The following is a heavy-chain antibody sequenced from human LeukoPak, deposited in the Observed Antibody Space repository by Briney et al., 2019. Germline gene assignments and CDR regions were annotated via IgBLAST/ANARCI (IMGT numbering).Heavy chain of an antibody. CDR3: AKGWTSALTGTTCRFDP. CDR2: ISGSGGDT. Sequence: PGGALRLSCAASGFLFSSYAVTWVRQAPGKGLEWVSPISGSGGDTYNADSVKGRFTISSDNSENTLYLQMNSLRVEDTAVYYCAKGWTSALTGTTCRFDPWGQGTLVTVSS. V-gene: IGHV3-23*01. CDR1: GFLFSSYA. D-gene: IGHD1-20*01. J-gene: IGHJ5*02.